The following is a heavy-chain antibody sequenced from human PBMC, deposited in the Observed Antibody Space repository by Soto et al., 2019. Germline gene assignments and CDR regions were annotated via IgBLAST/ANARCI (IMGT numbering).Heavy chain of an antibody. CDR1: DDSINSDKYY. D-gene: IGHD3-9*01. CDR2: SYYRGNA. V-gene: IGHV4-39*01. CDR3: ARLEGLATISYYFDF. J-gene: IGHJ4*02. Sequence: QLQLQESGPGLVKPSETLSLTCSVSDDSINSDKYYWVWIRQPPGTGLEWIGSSYYRGNAYYNPSLQTRVTISLDKSKSQFSLKLNSVTAADSAVYFCARLEGLATISYYFDFWGPGALVTVSS.